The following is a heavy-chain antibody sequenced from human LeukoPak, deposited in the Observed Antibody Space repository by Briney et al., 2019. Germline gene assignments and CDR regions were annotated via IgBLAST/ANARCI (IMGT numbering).Heavy chain of an antibody. CDR2: IYYSGST. Sequence: SETLSLTCTVSGGSISSSSYYWGWIRQPPGKGLEWIGSIYYSGSTYYNPSLKSRVTISVDTSKNQFSLKPSSVTAADTAVYYCARLDYGGNNDYWGQGTLVTVSS. J-gene: IGHJ4*02. V-gene: IGHV4-39*01. CDR1: GGSISSSSYY. D-gene: IGHD4-23*01. CDR3: ARLDYGGNNDY.